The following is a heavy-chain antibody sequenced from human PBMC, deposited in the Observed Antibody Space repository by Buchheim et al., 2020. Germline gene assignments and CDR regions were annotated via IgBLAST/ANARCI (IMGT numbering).Heavy chain of an antibody. V-gene: IGHV3-33*01. D-gene: IGHD6-6*01. CDR2: IWYDGSNK. CDR3: ARDRWGGSSSLMNY. Sequence: QVQLVEFGGGVVQPGRSLRLSCAASGFAFSSYGMHWVRQAPGKGLEWVAVIWYDGSNKYYADSVKGRFTISRDNSKNTLDLEMNSLRAEDTAVYYCARDRWGGSSSLMNYWGRGTL. J-gene: IGHJ4*02. CDR1: GFAFSSYG.